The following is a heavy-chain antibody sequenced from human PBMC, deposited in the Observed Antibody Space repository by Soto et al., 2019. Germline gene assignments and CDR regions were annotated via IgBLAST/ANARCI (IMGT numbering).Heavy chain of an antibody. V-gene: IGHV4-59*01. CDR2: IYYSGST. Sequence: SETLSLTCTVSGGSISSYYWSWIRQPPGKGLEWIGYIYYSGSTNYNPSLKSRVTISVDTSKNQFSLKLSSVTAADTAVYYCASPFDSSGYYSTWGKGTLVTVSP. CDR1: GGSISSYY. J-gene: IGHJ5*02. D-gene: IGHD3-22*01. CDR3: ASPFDSSGYYST.